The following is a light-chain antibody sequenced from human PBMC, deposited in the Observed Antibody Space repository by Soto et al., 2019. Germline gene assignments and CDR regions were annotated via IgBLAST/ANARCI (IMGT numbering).Light chain of an antibody. CDR3: QSYANRLRGWV. Sequence: QSVLTQPPSVSGAPGQTVTISCTGRSSNFGARHYVPGYQQLPGTAPKLLIYSDFNRPSGVPARFSVSKSGTSASLASTGLQAEDEAAYYCQSYANRLRGWVFGGVTKLTVL. J-gene: IGLJ3*02. CDR2: SDF. V-gene: IGLV1-40*01. CDR1: SSNFGARHY.